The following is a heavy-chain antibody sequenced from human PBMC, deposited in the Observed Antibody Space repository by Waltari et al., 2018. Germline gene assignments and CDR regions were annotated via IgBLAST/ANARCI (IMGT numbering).Heavy chain of an antibody. D-gene: IGHD3-22*01. CDR3: ARNGRDSSGYLVYYYGMDV. Sequence: QVQLVQSGAEVKKPGASVKVSCKASGYTFTSYYINWVRQATGPGLEWMGWMNPNSGNTGYAQKFQGRVTMTRNTSISTAYMELSSLRSEDTAVYYCARNGRDSSGYLVYYYGMDVWGQGTTVTVSS. J-gene: IGHJ6*02. V-gene: IGHV1-8*01. CDR1: GYTFTSYY. CDR2: MNPNSGNT.